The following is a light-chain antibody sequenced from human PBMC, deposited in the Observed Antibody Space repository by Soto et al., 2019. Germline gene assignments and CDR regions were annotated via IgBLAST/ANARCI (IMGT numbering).Light chain of an antibody. CDR1: SSDVGGYNY. CDR3: SSYTSSNTLHVL. CDR2: DVS. Sequence: QPASVSGSPGQSITISCTGTSSDVGGYNYVSWYQQHPGKAPKLMIYDVSNRPSGVSNRFSGSKSGNTASLTISGLQAEDEADYYCSSYTSSNTLHVLFGGGTQLTVL. V-gene: IGLV2-14*01. J-gene: IGLJ2*01.